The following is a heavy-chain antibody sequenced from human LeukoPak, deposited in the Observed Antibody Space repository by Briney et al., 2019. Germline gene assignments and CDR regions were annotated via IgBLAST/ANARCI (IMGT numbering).Heavy chain of an antibody. CDR1: GSTFGDYA. CDR2: IRSKAYGGTT. D-gene: IGHD3-10*01. J-gene: IGHJ4*02. CDR3: TRDATVRGVIRDDY. V-gene: IGHV3-49*04. Sequence: GGSLRLSCTASGSTFGDYAMSWVRQAPGRGLEWVGFIRSKAYGGTTEYAASVKGRFTISRDDSKSIAYLQMNSLKTEDTAVYYCTRDATVRGVIRDDYWGQGTLVTVSS.